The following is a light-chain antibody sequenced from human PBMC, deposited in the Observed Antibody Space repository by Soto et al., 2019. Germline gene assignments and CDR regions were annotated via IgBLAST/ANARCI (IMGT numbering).Light chain of an antibody. CDR1: RSGVGGYNY. Sequence: QSVLTQLRSGPGSPGQSVTISCTGTRSGVGGYNYVSWYQQYPGKAPKLIIYNVGTRRLGVPGRFSGSKSGNTASLTISGLQAEDEAQYYCCSYAGSYTFVFRSGTKVTVL. CDR3: CSYAGSYTFV. V-gene: IGLV2-11*01. CDR2: NVG. J-gene: IGLJ1*01.